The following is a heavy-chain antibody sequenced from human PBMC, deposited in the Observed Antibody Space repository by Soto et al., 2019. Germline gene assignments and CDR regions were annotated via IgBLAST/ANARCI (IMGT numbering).Heavy chain of an antibody. CDR2: IDPGDSYT. D-gene: IGHD4-17*01. J-gene: IGHJ6*02. Sequence: GESLKISCKGSGYSFTSYWISWVRQMPGKGLEWMGRIDPGDSYTNYSPSFQGHVTISADKSISTAYLQWSSLKASDTAMYYCARHAPKDYGDYFGPPWGNPRDYHYGMDVWGQGTTVTVPS. CDR1: GYSFTSYW. V-gene: IGHV5-10-1*01. CDR3: ARHAPKDYGDYFGPPWGNPRDYHYGMDV.